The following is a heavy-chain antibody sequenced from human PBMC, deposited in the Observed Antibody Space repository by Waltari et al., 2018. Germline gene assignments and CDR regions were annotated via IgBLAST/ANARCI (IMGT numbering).Heavy chain of an antibody. CDR2: IYTSGST. V-gene: IGHV4-61*02. CDR3: ARDPEYSSSWTTPGAFDI. D-gene: IGHD6-13*01. Sequence: QVQLQESGPGLVKPSQTLSLTCTVSGGSISSGSYYWSWIRQPAGKGLEWIGRIYTSGSTNYNPSLKSRVTISVDTSKNQLSLKLSSVTAADTAVYYCARDPEYSSSWTTPGAFDIWGQGTMVTVSS. J-gene: IGHJ3*02. CDR1: GGSISSGSYY.